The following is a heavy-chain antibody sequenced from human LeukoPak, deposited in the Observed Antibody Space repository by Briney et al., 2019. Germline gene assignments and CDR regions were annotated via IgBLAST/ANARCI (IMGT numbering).Heavy chain of an antibody. CDR2: IRSKTNSYAT. CDR1: GFTFSGSA. V-gene: IGHV3-73*01. D-gene: IGHD3-10*02. Sequence: GGSLRLSCAASGFTFSGSAMHWVRQASGKGLEWVGRIRSKTNSYATSYAASVKGRFALSRDDSKNSLYLQMNSLRAEDTAVYYCAELGITMIGGVWGKGTTVTISS. J-gene: IGHJ6*04. CDR3: AELGITMIGGV.